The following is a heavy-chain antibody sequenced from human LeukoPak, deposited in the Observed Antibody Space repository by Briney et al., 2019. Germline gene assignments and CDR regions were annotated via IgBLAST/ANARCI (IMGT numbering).Heavy chain of an antibody. D-gene: IGHD5-18*01. J-gene: IGHJ4*02. V-gene: IGHV3-53*05. CDR3: ARDIYEYSYGPQGY. Sequence: GGSLRLSCAASGFTVSSNYMSWVRQAPGKGLEWVSVIYSGGSTYYADSVKGRFTISRDNSKNTLYLQMNSLRAEDTAVYYCARDIYEYSYGPQGYWGQGTLVTVSS. CDR2: IYSGGST. CDR1: GFTVSSNY.